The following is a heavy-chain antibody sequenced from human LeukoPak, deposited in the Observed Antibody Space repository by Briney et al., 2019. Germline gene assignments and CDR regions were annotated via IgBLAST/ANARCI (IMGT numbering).Heavy chain of an antibody. V-gene: IGHV1-46*01. CDR2: INPSGGST. Sequence: GASVKVSCKASGYTFTSYDINWVRQAPGQGLEWKGIINPSGGSTSYAQKFQGRVTMTRDTSTSTVYMELSSLRSEDTAVYYCARAPPYCSGGSCYSDSYFDYWGQGTLVTVSS. D-gene: IGHD2-15*01. J-gene: IGHJ4*02. CDR1: GYTFTSYD. CDR3: ARAPPYCSGGSCYSDSYFDY.